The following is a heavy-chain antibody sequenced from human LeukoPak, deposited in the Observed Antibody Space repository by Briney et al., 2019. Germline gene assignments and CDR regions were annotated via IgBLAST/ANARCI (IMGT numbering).Heavy chain of an antibody. Sequence: ASVKVSCKVSGYTLTELSMHWVRQAPGKGLEWMGGFDPEDGETIHAQKFQGRVTMTEDTSTDTAYMELSSLRSEDTAVYYCATDGGIHYDSRGRRVYYFEYWGQGTLVTVSS. J-gene: IGHJ4*02. D-gene: IGHD3-22*01. V-gene: IGHV1-24*01. CDR2: FDPEDGET. CDR1: GYTLTELS. CDR3: ATDGGIHYDSRGRRVYYFEY.